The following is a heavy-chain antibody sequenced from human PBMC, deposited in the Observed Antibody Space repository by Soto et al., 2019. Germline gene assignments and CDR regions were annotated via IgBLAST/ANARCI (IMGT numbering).Heavy chain of an antibody. Sequence: EVQLVESGGGLVQPGGSLRLSCAASGFSFSNYEMNWVRQAPGEGLEWVSYINSDGSTIYYADSVKGRFTVSRDNAKNSLYLQMNSLRGEDTAVYYCVRYQRYDRALPFFDSWGQGTLVTVSS. D-gene: IGHD1-20*01. CDR2: INSDGSTI. J-gene: IGHJ4*02. V-gene: IGHV3-48*03. CDR3: VRYQRYDRALPFFDS. CDR1: GFSFSNYE.